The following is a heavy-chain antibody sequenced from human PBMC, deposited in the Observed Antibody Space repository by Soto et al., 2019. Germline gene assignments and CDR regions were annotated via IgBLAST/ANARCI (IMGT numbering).Heavy chain of an antibody. V-gene: IGHV1-3*01. Sequence: QVQLVQSGAEVKKPGASVKVSCKASGYTFTSYAMHWVRQAPGQRLEWMGWINAGNGNTKYSQKFQGRVTITRDTSASTAYMELSSLRSEDTAVYYCATLHIAVAVSGDYWGQGTLVTVSS. CDR1: GYTFTSYA. J-gene: IGHJ4*02. CDR2: INAGNGNT. D-gene: IGHD6-19*01. CDR3: ATLHIAVAVSGDY.